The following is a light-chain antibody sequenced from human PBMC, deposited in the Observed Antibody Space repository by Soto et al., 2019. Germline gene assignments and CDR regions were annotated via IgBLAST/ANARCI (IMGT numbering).Light chain of an antibody. CDR1: SSDVGSYNL. J-gene: IGLJ2*01. V-gene: IGLV2-23*01. Sequence: QSALTQPASVSGSPGQSITISCTGTSSDVGSYNLVSWYQQHPGKAPKLMIYEGSKRPSGVSNRFSGSKSGNTASLTISGLQAEDEADYYCCSYAAPHVVFGGGTKLTVL. CDR2: EGS. CDR3: CSYAAPHVV.